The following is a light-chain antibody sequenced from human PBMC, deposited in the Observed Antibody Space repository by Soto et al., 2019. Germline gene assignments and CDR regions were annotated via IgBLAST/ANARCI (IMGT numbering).Light chain of an antibody. Sequence: IQLTQSPSSLSASVGDRVTITCRASQGISSYLAWYQQKPGKAPKLLIYGASTLQSDVPSRFSGSGSGTEFTLTVSSLQAEDFATYYCQQLNSYPQITFGQGTRLEIK. J-gene: IGKJ5*01. V-gene: IGKV1-9*01. CDR3: QQLNSYPQIT. CDR1: QGISSY. CDR2: GAS.